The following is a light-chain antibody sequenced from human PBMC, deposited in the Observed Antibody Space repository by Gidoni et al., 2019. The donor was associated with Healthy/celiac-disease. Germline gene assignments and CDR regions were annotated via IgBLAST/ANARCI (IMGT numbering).Light chain of an antibody. CDR1: QSVSSSY. Sequence: EIVLTQSPGTLSLSPGERATLSCRASQSVSSSYLAWYPQKPGQAPRLLIYGASSRATGIPDRFSGSGSGTDFTLTISRLEPEDFAVYYCQQYGSSPERTFGQGTKVEIK. CDR2: GAS. CDR3: QQYGSSPERT. J-gene: IGKJ1*01. V-gene: IGKV3-20*01.